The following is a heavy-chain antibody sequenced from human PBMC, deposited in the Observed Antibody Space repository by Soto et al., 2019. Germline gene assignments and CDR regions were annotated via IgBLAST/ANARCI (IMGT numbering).Heavy chain of an antibody. CDR2: ISWNSGSI. V-gene: IGHV3-9*01. CDR1: GFTFDDYA. J-gene: IGHJ6*02. Sequence: GGSLRLSCAASGFTFDDYAMHWVRQAPGKGLEWVSGISWNSGSIGYADSVKGRFTISRDNAKNSLYLQMNSLRAEDTALYYCAKSGGSSIAARLHFWDYYYYGMDVWGQGTTVTVSS. D-gene: IGHD6-6*01. CDR3: AKSGGSSIAARLHFWDYYYYGMDV.